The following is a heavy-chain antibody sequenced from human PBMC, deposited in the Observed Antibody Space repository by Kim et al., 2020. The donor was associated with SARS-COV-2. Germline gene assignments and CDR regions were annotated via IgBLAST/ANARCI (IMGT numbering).Heavy chain of an antibody. CDR3: ARDSSALNY. CDR2: GRT. J-gene: IGHJ4*02. V-gene: IGHV4-4*02. Sequence: GRTNYNPSPKSRVTISVDKSKNQFSLKLSSVTAADTAVYYCARDSSALNYWGQGTLVTVSS. D-gene: IGHD3-22*01.